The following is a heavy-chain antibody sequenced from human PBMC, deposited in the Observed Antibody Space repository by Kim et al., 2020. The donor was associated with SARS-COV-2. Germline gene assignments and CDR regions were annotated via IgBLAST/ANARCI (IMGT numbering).Heavy chain of an antibody. Sequence: GGSLRLSCTASGFTFRDYAMSWVRQSPGKGLEWVSHITGSGGGSYHADSVKGRFTISRDDSKNTLYLQMSSLRADDTAVYYCAKDIFDCSWFRYFDLWGRVTRVTFSS. V-gene: IGHV3-23*01. J-gene: IGHJ2*01. CDR3: AKDIFDCSWFRYFDL. CDR1: GFTFRDYA. D-gene: IGHD3-9*01. CDR2: ITGSGGGS.